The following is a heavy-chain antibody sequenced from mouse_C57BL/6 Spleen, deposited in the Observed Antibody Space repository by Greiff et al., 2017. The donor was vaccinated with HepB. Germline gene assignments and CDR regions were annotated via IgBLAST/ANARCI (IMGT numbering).Heavy chain of an antibody. Sequence: VQRVESGAELVKPGASVKISCKASGYAFSSYWMNWVKQRPGKGLEWIGQIYPGDGDTNYNGKFKGKATLTADKSSSTAYMQLSSLTSEDSAVYFCARGGYDYDDYFDYWGQGTTLTVSS. D-gene: IGHD2-4*01. V-gene: IGHV1-80*01. CDR3: ARGGYDYDDYFDY. J-gene: IGHJ2*01. CDR1: GYAFSSYW. CDR2: IYPGDGDT.